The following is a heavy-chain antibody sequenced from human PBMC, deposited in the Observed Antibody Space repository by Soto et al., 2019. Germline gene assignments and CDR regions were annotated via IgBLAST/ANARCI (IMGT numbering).Heavy chain of an antibody. D-gene: IGHD3-10*01. Sequence: SGGSLRLSCVASGFTFSNAWMSWVRQAPGKGLEWVGRIKTKSDGGTTDYAAPVKGRFTISRDDSKNTLYLQMNSLKTEDSAVYYCTAKRGSGSYIASWGQGTLVTVSS. J-gene: IGHJ1*01. CDR2: IKTKSDGGTT. CDR3: TAKRGSGSYIAS. V-gene: IGHV3-15*01. CDR1: GFTFSNAW.